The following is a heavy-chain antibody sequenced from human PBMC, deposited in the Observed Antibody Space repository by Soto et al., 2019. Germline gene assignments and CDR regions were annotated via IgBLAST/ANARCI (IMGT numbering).Heavy chain of an antibody. D-gene: IGHD5-12*01. J-gene: IGHJ6*02. CDR3: ARALGYSGYAGMDV. V-gene: IGHV1-18*01. CDR2: ISPDNGNT. Sequence: QVQLVQSGGEVKKPGASVKVSCNASGYTFTIYDINWVRQAPGQGLEWMGWISPDNGNTNYAQKLQGRVTMTTDTSTSTAYMELRSLRSDDTAVYYCARALGYSGYAGMDVWGQGTTVTVSS. CDR1: GYTFTIYD.